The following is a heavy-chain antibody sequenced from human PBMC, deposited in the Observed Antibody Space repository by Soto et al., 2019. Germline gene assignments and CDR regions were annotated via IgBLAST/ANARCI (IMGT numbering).Heavy chain of an antibody. CDR2: ISGGGGST. Sequence: PGGSLRLSCAASGFTFSSYAMSWVRQAPGKGLEWVSLISGGGGSTYYADSVKGRFTISRDNPKNTLYVQMNSLRSEDTAIYYCAKEDDAWTNGHFDIWGQGTLVTVSS. CDR1: GFTFSSYA. J-gene: IGHJ3*02. V-gene: IGHV3-23*01. D-gene: IGHD2-8*01. CDR3: AKEDDAWTNGHFDI.